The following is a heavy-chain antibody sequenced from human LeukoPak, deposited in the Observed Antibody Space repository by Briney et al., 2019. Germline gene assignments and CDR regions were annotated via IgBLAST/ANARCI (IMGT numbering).Heavy chain of an antibody. CDR3: ARDLWGRGWYLDP. D-gene: IGHD6-19*01. Sequence: GGSLRLSCAASGFTVSSNYMSWVRQAPGKGLEWVSVIYTGGNTYFADSVKGRFTISRDNSKNTQYLQMNNLRAEDTAVYYCARDLWGRGWYLDPWGQGTLVTVSS. CDR1: GFTVSSNY. V-gene: IGHV3-53*01. CDR2: IYTGGNT. J-gene: IGHJ5*02.